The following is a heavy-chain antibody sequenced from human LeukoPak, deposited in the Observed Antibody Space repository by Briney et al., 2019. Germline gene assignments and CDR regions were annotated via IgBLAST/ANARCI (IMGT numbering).Heavy chain of an antibody. V-gene: IGHV4-59*08. Sequence: SETLSLTCTASGVPISSYYWSWIRQPPGKGLEWIGYIYYSGSTNYNPSLKSRVTISVDTSKNQFSLKLSSVTAAYTAVYYCARCDRTRAIDYWGQGTLVAVSS. CDR1: GVPISSYY. CDR2: IYYSGST. CDR3: ARCDRTRAIDY. J-gene: IGHJ4*02. D-gene: IGHD1-14*01.